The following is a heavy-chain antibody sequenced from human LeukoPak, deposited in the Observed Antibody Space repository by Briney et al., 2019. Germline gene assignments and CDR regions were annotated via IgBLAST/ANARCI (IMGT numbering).Heavy chain of an antibody. V-gene: IGHV4-59*01. Sequence: PSETLSLTCTVSGGSISDYYWTWIRQPPGKGLEWIGHIYYSGNTIYNPSLKSRVTISVDTSKNQFSLKLSSVTAADTAVYYCARRCGGDCYDIWGQGTLVTVSS. CDR1: GGSISDYY. J-gene: IGHJ4*02. CDR3: ARRCGGDCYDI. D-gene: IGHD2-21*01. CDR2: IYYSGNT.